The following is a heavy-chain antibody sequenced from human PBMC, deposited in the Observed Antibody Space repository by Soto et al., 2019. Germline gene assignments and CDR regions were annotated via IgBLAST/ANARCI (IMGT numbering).Heavy chain of an antibody. CDR2: IWYDGSNK. CDR3: AREPSYYDSSGYWDDAFDI. Sequence: GGSLRLSCAASGFTFSSYGMHWVRQAPGKGLEWVAVIWYDGSNKYYADSVKGRFTISRDNSKNTLYLQMNSLRAEDTAVYYCAREPSYYDSSGYWDDAFDIWGQGTMVTVSS. D-gene: IGHD3-22*01. J-gene: IGHJ3*02. CDR1: GFTFSSYG. V-gene: IGHV3-33*01.